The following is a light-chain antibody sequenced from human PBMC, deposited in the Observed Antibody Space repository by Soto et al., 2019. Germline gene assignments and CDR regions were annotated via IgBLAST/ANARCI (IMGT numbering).Light chain of an antibody. Sequence: EIVLTQSPGTLSLSPGERATLSCRASQSVSSSYLAWYQQKPGQAPRLLIYGASSRATGIPDRFSGSGSGPGFTLTISRLEAEDFAGYYCQQYGSSPLYTFGQGTKLEIK. V-gene: IGKV3-20*01. J-gene: IGKJ2*01. CDR2: GAS. CDR3: QQYGSSPLYT. CDR1: QSVSSSY.